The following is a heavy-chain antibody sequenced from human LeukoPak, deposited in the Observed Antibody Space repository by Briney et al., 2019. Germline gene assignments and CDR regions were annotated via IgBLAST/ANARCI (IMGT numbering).Heavy chain of an antibody. V-gene: IGHV3-21*01. CDR2: ISPSGSST. CDR1: GFTFSSYT. CDR3: GRDFLGESGAGGP. J-gene: IGHJ5*02. D-gene: IGHD3-10*01. Sequence: GRSLRLSCTASGFTFSSYTMNWVSQAPGKGLEWASSISPSGSSTWHADSVKGRFTISRDNAKNSVHLQMTNLRVDDTAVYYCGRDFLGESGAGGPWGQGILVTVSS.